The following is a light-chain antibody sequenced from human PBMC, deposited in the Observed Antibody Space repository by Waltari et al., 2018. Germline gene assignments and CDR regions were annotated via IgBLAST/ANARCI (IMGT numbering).Light chain of an antibody. CDR2: DAS. V-gene: IGKV3-11*01. J-gene: IGKJ3*01. CDR1: QSVSSY. CDR3: QQRSNWPPWT. Sequence: EIVLTQSPATLSLSPGERATLSCRASQSVSSYLAWYQQKPGQAPRLLIYDASNRATGIPARFSGSGSGTDFTFTISSLEPEDFAVYYCQQRSNWPPWTFGPGTKVDIK.